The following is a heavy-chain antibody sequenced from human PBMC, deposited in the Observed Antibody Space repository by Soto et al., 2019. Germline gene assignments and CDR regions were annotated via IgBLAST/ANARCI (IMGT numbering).Heavy chain of an antibody. D-gene: IGHD1-26*01. J-gene: IGHJ3*02. CDR3: AKADSGSSTGGAFDI. CDR2: ISYDGSNK. V-gene: IGHV3-30*18. Sequence: XESLRLSFAACGFSFSSYGMHGVRQAPGKGLEWVAVISYDGSNKYYADSVKGRFTISRDNSKNTLYLQMNSLRAEDTAVYYCAKADSGSSTGGAFDIWGQGTMVTVSS. CDR1: GFSFSSYG.